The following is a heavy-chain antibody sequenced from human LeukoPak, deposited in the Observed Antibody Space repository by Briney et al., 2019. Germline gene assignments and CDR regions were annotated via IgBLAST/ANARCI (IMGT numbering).Heavy chain of an antibody. J-gene: IGHJ5*02. CDR2: INHSGIT. D-gene: IGHD4-23*01. V-gene: IGHV4-34*01. CDR1: DGSFSSYY. CDR3: ARDGGSNNYWFDP. Sequence: SETLSLTCAVYDGSFSSYYWTWIRQPPGKGREWIGEINHSGITNYRPSLKSRVTISLDTSKNQFSLKLTSVTTADTAVYYCARDGGSNNYWFDPWGQGTLVTVSS.